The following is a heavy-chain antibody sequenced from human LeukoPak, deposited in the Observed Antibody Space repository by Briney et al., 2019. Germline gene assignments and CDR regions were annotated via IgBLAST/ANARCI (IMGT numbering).Heavy chain of an antibody. D-gene: IGHD3-22*01. V-gene: IGHV3-30*04. CDR2: ISYDGSNK. CDR3: ARRGWNYYDSSGYRN. Sequence: GGSLRLSCAASGFTFSSYAMHWVRQAPGKGLEWVAVISYDGSNKYYADSVKGRFTISRDNSKNTLYLQMNSLRAEDTAVYYCARRGWNYYDSSGYRNWGQGTLVTVSS. J-gene: IGHJ4*02. CDR1: GFTFSSYA.